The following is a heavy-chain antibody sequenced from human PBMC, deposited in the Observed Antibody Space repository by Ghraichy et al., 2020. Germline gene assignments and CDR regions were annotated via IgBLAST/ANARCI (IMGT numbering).Heavy chain of an antibody. CDR1: GYTLTELS. CDR2: FDPEDGET. D-gene: IGHD4-17*01. J-gene: IGHJ6*02. CDR3: ATKATVTTTIYYYYGMDV. V-gene: IGHV1-24*01. Sequence: ASVKVSCKVSGYTLTELSMHWVRQAPGKGLEWMGGFDPEDGETIYAQKFQGRVTMTEDTSTDTAYMELSSLRSEDTAVYYCATKATVTTTIYYYYGMDVWGQGTTVTVSS.